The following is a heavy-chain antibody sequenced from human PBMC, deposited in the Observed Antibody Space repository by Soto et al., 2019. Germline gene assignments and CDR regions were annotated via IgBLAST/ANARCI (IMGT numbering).Heavy chain of an antibody. V-gene: IGHV5-51*01. CDR1: GYSFTSYW. Sequence: RGESLKISCQGSGYSFTSYWIAWVRQMPGKGLEWMGIIYPGDSDTRYSPSFQGQVTISADKSITTAYLQWSSMKASDTAMYYCARATTYCTNGVCPLNFWGQGTLVTGSS. CDR2: IYPGDSDT. D-gene: IGHD2-8*01. J-gene: IGHJ4*02. CDR3: ARATTYCTNGVCPLNF.